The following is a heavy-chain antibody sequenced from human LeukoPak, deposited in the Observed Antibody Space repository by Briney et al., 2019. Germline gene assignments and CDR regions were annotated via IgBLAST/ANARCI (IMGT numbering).Heavy chain of an antibody. CDR3: ARGGKRITMVRGVIRNWFDP. D-gene: IGHD3-10*01. J-gene: IGHJ5*02. CDR1: GFNFGSYS. Sequence: SGGSLRLSCAASGFNFGSYSMTWVRQPPGKGLEWIGEINHSGSTNYNPSLKSRVTISVDTSKNQFSLKLSSVTAADTAVYYCARGGKRITMVRGVIRNWFDPWGQGTLVTVSS. V-gene: IGHV4-34*01. CDR2: INHSGST.